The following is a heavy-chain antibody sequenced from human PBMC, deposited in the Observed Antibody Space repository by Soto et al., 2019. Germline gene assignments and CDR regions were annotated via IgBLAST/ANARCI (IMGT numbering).Heavy chain of an antibody. D-gene: IGHD3-16*01. V-gene: IGHV4-59*08. CDR1: GGSISSYY. J-gene: IGHJ4*02. CDR2: VYYSGST. Sequence: PSETLSLTCTVSGGSISSYYWSWIRQPPGKGLEWIGYVYYSGSTNYNPSLKSRVTISVDTSKNQFSLKLTSVTAADTAVYYCARGGGFGSRYIDYSGQGTLVTVST. CDR3: ARGGGFGSRYIDY.